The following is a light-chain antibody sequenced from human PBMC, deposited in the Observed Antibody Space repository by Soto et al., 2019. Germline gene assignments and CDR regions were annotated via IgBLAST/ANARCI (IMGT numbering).Light chain of an antibody. CDR1: QSVSSY. V-gene: IGKV3-11*01. J-gene: IGKJ4*01. CDR2: DAS. Sequence: EIVLTQSPATLSLSPGERATLSCWASQSVSSYFAWYQQKPGQAHRLLIYDASNRATGIPARFSGSGSGTDFTLTISSLEAEDFAVYYCQQHSNWLTFGGGTKVEIK. CDR3: QQHSNWLT.